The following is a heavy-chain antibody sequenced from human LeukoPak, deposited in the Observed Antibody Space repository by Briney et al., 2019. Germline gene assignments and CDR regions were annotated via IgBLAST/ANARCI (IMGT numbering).Heavy chain of an antibody. D-gene: IGHD3-9*01. CDR1: GFTFSIHW. V-gene: IGHV3-7*03. J-gene: IGHJ4*02. CDR3: ARGYYDILTGYYKAHYFDY. CDR2: XXXXXXET. Sequence: GGSLRLSCAASGFTFSIHWMSWVRQAPGKGXXXXXXXXXXXXETYYVDSVKGRFTISRDNAKNSLYLQMNSLRAEDTAVYYCARGYYDILTGYYKAHYFDYWGQGTLVTVSS.